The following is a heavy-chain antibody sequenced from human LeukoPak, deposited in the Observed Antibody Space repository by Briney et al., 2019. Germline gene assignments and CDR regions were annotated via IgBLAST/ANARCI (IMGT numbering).Heavy chain of an antibody. V-gene: IGHV1-58*01. CDR2: IVVGSGNT. J-gene: IGHJ4*02. Sequence: ASVKVSCKASGFTFTSYAVQWVRQARAQRLEWIGWIVVGSGNTNYAQKFQERVTITRDMSTSTAYMELSSLRSEDTAVYYCAAEDRAVAGPPLDYWGQGTLVTVSS. CDR3: AAEDRAVAGPPLDY. D-gene: IGHD6-19*01. CDR1: GFTFTSYA.